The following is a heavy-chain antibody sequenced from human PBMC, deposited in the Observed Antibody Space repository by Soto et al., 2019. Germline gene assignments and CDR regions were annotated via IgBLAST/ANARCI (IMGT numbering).Heavy chain of an antibody. D-gene: IGHD5-12*01. CDR1: GGSISSSSYY. CDR2: IYYSGST. J-gene: IGHJ4*02. CDR3: ARKNGGYSGYDFYY. V-gene: IGHV4-39*01. Sequence: PSETLSLTCTVSGGSISSSSYYWGWIRQPPGKGLEWIGSIYYSGSTYYNPYLKSRVTISVDTSKNQLYLKLSSVTAADTAVYYCARKNGGYSGYDFYYWGQGNLVTVSS.